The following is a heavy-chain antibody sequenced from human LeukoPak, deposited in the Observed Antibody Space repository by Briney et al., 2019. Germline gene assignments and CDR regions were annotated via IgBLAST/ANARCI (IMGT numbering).Heavy chain of an antibody. Sequence: SETLSLTCTVSGGSISSYYWSWIRQPAGKGLEWIGRIYTSGSTNYNPSLKSRVTMSVDTSKNQFSLKLSSVTAADTAVYYCARVGDSSGYYYYMDVWGKGTTVTISS. CDR3: ARVGDSSGYYYYMDV. J-gene: IGHJ6*03. V-gene: IGHV4-4*07. CDR2: IYTSGST. CDR1: GGSISSYY. D-gene: IGHD3-22*01.